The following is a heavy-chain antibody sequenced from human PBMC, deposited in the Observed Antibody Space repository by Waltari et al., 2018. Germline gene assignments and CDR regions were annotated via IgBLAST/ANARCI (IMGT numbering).Heavy chain of an antibody. CDR2: IYSGERST. V-gene: IGHV3-23*03. J-gene: IGHJ4*02. D-gene: IGHD2-2*01. CDR1: GFSLSTYA. Sequence: EVQLLESGGGLVQPGGSLRLSCAASGFSLSTYAMSWVRQAPGKGLEWVSLIYSGERSTFYGDSWKGRFAISRDKSKNTMYLQMSSLRAEDTAIYYCARGYCSSISCFPDNWGQGTLVTVSS. CDR3: ARGYCSSISCFPDN.